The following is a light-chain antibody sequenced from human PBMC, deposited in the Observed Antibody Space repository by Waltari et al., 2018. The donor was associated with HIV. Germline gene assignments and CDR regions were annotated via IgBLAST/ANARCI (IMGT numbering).Light chain of an antibody. CDR3: CAYAGSTTYVI. V-gene: IGLV2-23*02. CDR1: SSDVGGYNL. J-gene: IGLJ2*01. Sequence: QSALTQPAFVSGSPGQSITISCTGTSSDVGGYNLVSWYQQHPGKAPKLMIYEVSKRPSGGSNRCAGSKSGNTASLTISGLQAEDEADYYCCAYAGSTTYVIFGGGTKLTVL. CDR2: EVS.